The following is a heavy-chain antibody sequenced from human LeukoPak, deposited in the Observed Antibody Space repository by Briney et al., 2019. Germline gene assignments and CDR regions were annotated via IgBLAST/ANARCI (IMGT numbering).Heavy chain of an antibody. J-gene: IGHJ5*02. V-gene: IGHV1-8*01. Sequence: ASVKVSCKASGYTFTSYDINWVRQATGQGLEWMGWMNPNSGNTGYAQKFQGRVTMTRNTSISTAYMELSSLRSEDTAVYYCARRLISSGPLDPWGQGTLVTVSS. CDR1: GYTFTSYD. D-gene: IGHD6-19*01. CDR3: ARRLISSGPLDP. CDR2: MNPNSGNT.